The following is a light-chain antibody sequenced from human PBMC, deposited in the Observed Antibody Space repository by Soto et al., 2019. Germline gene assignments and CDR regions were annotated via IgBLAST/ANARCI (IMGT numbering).Light chain of an antibody. CDR2: DVS. Sequence: DIQMTQSHSTLSAFVGDTVTITCRARQSISLWLAWYQQKPGKAHSLLIYDVSTLESGVPSRFSGSGSGTEFSLTIKSPEPDHFLPYYCQPYNSYSWPFGQATHVPSK. CDR3: QPYNSYSWP. CDR1: QSISLW. V-gene: IGKV1-5*01. J-gene: IGKJ1*01.